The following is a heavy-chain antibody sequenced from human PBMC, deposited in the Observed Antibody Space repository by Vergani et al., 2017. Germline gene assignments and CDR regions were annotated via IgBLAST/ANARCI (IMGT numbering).Heavy chain of an antibody. CDR1: GYSFTSYW. D-gene: IGHD1-26*01. V-gene: IGHV5-51*01. CDR2: IYPGDSDT. Sequence: EVQLVQSGAEVKKPGESLKISCKGSGYSFTSYWIGWVRQMPGKGLEWMGSIYPGDSDTRYSPSFQGQVTISADKSISTAYLQWSSLKASDTAMYYCASMSGSYFPNDAFDIWGQGTMVTVSS. CDR3: ASMSGSYFPNDAFDI. J-gene: IGHJ3*02.